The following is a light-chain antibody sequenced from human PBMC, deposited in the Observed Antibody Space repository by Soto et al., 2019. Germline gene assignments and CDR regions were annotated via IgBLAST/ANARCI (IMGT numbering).Light chain of an antibody. CDR2: EVS. J-gene: IGLJ3*02. CDR1: SSDVGGYNY. CDR3: SSYAGSNNLV. Sequence: QSVLTQFPSASGSPGQSVTISCTGTSSDVGGYNYVSWYQQHPGKVPKLMIYEVSKRPSGVPDRFSGSKSGNTASLTVSGLQAEDEADYYCSSYAGSNNLVFGGGTKLTVL. V-gene: IGLV2-8*01.